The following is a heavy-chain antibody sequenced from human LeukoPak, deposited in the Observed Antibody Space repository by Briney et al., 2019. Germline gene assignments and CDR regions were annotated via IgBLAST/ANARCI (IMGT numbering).Heavy chain of an antibody. CDR3: ARQYYYDSSGYYLDY. V-gene: IGHV4-39*01. J-gene: IGHJ4*02. CDR1: GGSISSSSYY. D-gene: IGHD3-22*01. CDR2: IYYSGST. Sequence: PSETLSLTCTVSGGSISSSSYYWGWIRQPPGKGLERIGSIYYSGSTYYNPSLKSRVTISVDTSKNQFSLKLSSVTAADTAVYYCARQYYYDSSGYYLDYWGQGTLVTVS.